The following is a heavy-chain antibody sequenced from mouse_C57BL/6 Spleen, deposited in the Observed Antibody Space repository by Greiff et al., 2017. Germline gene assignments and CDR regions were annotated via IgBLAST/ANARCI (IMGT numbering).Heavy chain of an antibody. CDR1: GFTFSSYA. D-gene: IGHD4-1*01. Sequence: EVHLVESGGGLVKPGGSLKLSCAASGFTFSSYAMSWVRQTPEKRLEWVATISDGGSYTYYPDNVKGRFTISRDNAKNNLYLQMSHLKSEDTAMYYCARANWGYYFDYWGQGTTLTVSS. CDR3: ARANWGYYFDY. V-gene: IGHV5-4*01. CDR2: ISDGGSYT. J-gene: IGHJ2*01.